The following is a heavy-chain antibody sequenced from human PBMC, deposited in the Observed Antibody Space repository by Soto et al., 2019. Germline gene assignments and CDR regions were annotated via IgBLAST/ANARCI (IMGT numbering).Heavy chain of an antibody. V-gene: IGHV3-15*01. CDR3: TTNPVGYRYFDY. Sequence: VQLLESGGGLVEPGGSLRLSCAASGFIVSNAWMSWVRQAPGKGLELVGRIKKNADGGTTDYAAPVEGRFTISRDDSKNTLFLQMNSLRPEDIAVYYCTTNPVGYRYFDYWGQGTLVTVSS. CDR1: GFIVSNAW. D-gene: IGHD5-18*01. CDR2: IKKNADGGTT. J-gene: IGHJ4*02.